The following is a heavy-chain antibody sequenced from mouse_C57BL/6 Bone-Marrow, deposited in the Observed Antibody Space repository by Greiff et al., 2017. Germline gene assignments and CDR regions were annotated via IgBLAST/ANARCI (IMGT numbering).Heavy chain of an antibody. CDR2: IDPETGGT. D-gene: IGHD2-5*01. V-gene: IGHV1-15*01. J-gene: IGHJ2*01. CDR3: TRGRGVTTRYFDY. CDR1: GYTFTDYE. Sequence: VKVVESGAELVRPGASVTLSCKASGYTFTDYEMHWVKQTPVHGLEWIGAIDPETGGTAYNQKFKGQAILTADKSSSTAYMELRSLTSEDSAVYYCTRGRGVTTRYFDYWGQGTTLTVSS.